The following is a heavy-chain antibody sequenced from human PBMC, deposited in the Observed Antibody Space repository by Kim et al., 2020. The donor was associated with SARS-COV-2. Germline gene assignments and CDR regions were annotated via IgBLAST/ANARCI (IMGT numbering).Heavy chain of an antibody. J-gene: IGHJ4*02. CDR1: GFTFSNYA. CDR3: AIDCILTDYYAGY. CDR2: ISASGGST. D-gene: IGHD3-9*01. Sequence: GGSLRLSCEASGFTFSNYAVGWVRQAPGRGLEWDSTISASGGSTYYADSVKGRFTISRDNSKNTLYLQMNSLRAEDTAVYYCAIDCILTDYYAGYWGQGTLVTVSS. V-gene: IGHV3-23*01.